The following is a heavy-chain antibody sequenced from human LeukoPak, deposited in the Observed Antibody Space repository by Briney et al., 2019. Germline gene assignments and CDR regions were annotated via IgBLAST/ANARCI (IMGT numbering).Heavy chain of an antibody. CDR3: ARTVFLEWLLYKNWFDP. CDR2: ISAYNGNT. D-gene: IGHD3-3*01. CDR1: GYTFTSYG. Sequence: ASVKVSCKASGYTFTSYGISWVRQAPGQGLEWMGWISAYNGNTNYAQKLQGRVTMTTDTSTSTAYMELRSLRSDDTAVYYCARTVFLEWLLYKNWFDPRGQGTLVTVSS. J-gene: IGHJ5*02. V-gene: IGHV1-18*01.